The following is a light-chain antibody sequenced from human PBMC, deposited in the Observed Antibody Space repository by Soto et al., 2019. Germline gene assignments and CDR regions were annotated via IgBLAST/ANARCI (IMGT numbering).Light chain of an antibody. CDR3: QQYYSYPLT. J-gene: IGKJ4*01. Sequence: GGRVAITCWASQGISSYLAWYQQKPGKAPKLLIYAASTLQSGVPSRFSGSGSGTDFTLTISCLQSEDFATYYCQQYYSYPLTFGGGTKVDIK. CDR1: QGISSY. CDR2: AAS. V-gene: IGKV1-8*01.